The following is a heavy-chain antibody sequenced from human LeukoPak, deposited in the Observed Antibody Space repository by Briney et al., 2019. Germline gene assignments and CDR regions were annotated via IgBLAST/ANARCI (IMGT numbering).Heavy chain of an antibody. J-gene: IGHJ4*02. CDR2: TYYSGST. CDR3: ARSQVFFGILSYFDY. Sequence: SETLSLTCTVSGGSISSYYWSWIRQPPGKGLEWIGYTYYSGSTDYNPSLKSRVIISEDTSKKQFSLKLSSVTAADTAVYYCARSQVFFGILSYFDYWGQGILVTVSS. V-gene: IGHV4-59*01. CDR1: GGSISSYY. D-gene: IGHD3-9*01.